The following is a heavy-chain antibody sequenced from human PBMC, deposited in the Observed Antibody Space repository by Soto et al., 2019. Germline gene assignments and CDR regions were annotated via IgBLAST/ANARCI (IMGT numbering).Heavy chain of an antibody. Sequence: EVQLVESGGDLVKPGGSLRLSCAASGAAFTNAWMSWVRQAPGKGLEWVGRIKSKADGGTTDYAAPVQGRFTISRDDSKNMLYQQMNSLKTEDTAMYFCTTYDYIWGSDRIRWAYWGQGTLVTVSS. CDR2: IKSKADGGTT. V-gene: IGHV3-15*01. D-gene: IGHD3-16*02. J-gene: IGHJ4*02. CDR3: TTYDYIWGSDRIRWAY. CDR1: GAAFTNAW.